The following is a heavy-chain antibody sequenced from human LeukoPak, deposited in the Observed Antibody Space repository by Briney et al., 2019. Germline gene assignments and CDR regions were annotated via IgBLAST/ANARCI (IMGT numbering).Heavy chain of an antibody. CDR3: ARDPLAYCGGDCYNDAFDI. V-gene: IGHV3-21*01. Sequence: GGSLRLSCAASGFTFSSYSMNWVRQAPGKGLEWVSSISSSSSYIYYADSVKGRFTISRDNAKNSLYLQMNSLRAEDTAVYYCARDPLAYCGGDCYNDAFDIWGQGTMVTVSS. CDR2: ISSSSSYI. J-gene: IGHJ3*02. D-gene: IGHD2-21*01. CDR1: GFTFSSYS.